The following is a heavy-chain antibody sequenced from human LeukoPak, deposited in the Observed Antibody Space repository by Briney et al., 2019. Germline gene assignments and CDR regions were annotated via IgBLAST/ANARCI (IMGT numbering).Heavy chain of an antibody. Sequence: GGSLRLSCAASGFTFSDYYMSWIRQAPGKGLEWVSYISSSGSTIYYAHSVKDRFTISRDNAKNSLYLQMNSLRAEDTAVYYCARLAWLVRNSGFDPWGQGTLVTVSS. CDR2: ISSSGSTI. CDR1: GFTFSDYY. D-gene: IGHD6-19*01. V-gene: IGHV3-11*01. J-gene: IGHJ5*02. CDR3: ARLAWLVRNSGFDP.